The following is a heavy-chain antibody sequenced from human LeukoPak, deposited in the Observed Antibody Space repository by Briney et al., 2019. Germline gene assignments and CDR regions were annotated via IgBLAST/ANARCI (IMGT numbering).Heavy chain of an antibody. CDR2: INHSGST. D-gene: IGHD6-13*01. CDR3: ASLPRIAAAGSLLRANYYYYMDV. J-gene: IGHJ6*03. Sequence: SETLSLTCAVYGGSFSGYYWSWIRQPPGKGLEWIGEINHSGSTNYNPSLKSRVTISVDTSKNQFSLKLSSVTAADTAVYYCASLPRIAAAGSLLRANYYYYMDVWGKGTTVTVSS. V-gene: IGHV4-34*01. CDR1: GGSFSGYY.